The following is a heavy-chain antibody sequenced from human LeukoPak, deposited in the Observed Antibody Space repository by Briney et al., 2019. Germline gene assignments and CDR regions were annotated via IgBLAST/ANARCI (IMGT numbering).Heavy chain of an antibody. Sequence: SETLSLTCAVYGGSFSGYYWSWIRQPPGKGLEWIGEINHSGSTNYNPALKSRGTISVDTSKNQFSLKLSSVTAAETAVYYCARARHGDYADGVASDIWGQGTMVTVSS. D-gene: IGHD4-17*01. CDR1: GGSFSGYY. CDR2: INHSGST. J-gene: IGHJ3*02. V-gene: IGHV4-34*01. CDR3: ARARHGDYADGVASDI.